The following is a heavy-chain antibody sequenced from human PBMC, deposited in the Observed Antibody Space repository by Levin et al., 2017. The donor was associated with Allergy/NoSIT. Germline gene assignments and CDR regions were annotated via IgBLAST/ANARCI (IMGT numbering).Heavy chain of an antibody. J-gene: IGHJ4*02. V-gene: IGHV3-23*01. CDR1: GFTFSTQA. D-gene: IGHD6-13*01. Sequence: PGGSLRLSCEASGFTFSTQAMTWVRQAPGKGLDWVSNINYNGGNTHYADSVRGRFTISRDNSKNTLFLQMDSLRVEDTAVYFCATGQQLGRNWGQGTLVTVSS. CDR2: INYNGGNT. CDR3: ATGQQLGRN.